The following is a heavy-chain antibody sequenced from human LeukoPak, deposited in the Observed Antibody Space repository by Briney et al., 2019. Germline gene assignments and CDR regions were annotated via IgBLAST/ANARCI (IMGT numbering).Heavy chain of an antibody. CDR1: GYTFTSYF. J-gene: IGHJ4*02. CDR2: INPSGGST. D-gene: IGHD3-10*01. V-gene: IGHV1-46*01. Sequence: ASVKVSCKASGYTFTSYFIHWVRQAPGQGLEWMGVINPSGGSTSYAQKFQGRVTITRDTSTSTVYMDLRSLRSEDTAVYYCARGPAWFGESYFDYWGQGTLVTVSS. CDR3: ARGPAWFGESYFDY.